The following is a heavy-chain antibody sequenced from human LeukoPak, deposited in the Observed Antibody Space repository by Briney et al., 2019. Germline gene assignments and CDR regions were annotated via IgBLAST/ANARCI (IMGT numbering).Heavy chain of an antibody. D-gene: IGHD1-26*01. CDR1: RFTFSSYW. CDR3: ARSVIYLS. V-gene: IGHV3-74*01. J-gene: IGHJ4*02. Sequence: GGSLRLSCAASRFTFSSYWMHWVRQAPGKGLVWVSRISGDGTITNYADSVRGRFTISRDNAKNTLYLQMNSLGAEDTAVYYFARSVIYLSWGQGTLVTVSS. CDR2: ISGDGTIT.